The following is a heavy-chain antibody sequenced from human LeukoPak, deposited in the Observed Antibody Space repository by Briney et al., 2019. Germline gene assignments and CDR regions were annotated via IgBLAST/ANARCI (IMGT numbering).Heavy chain of an antibody. CDR1: GFIFDDYA. CDR2: ISGDGGRT. Sequence: GGSLRLSCAASGFIFDDYAMHWVRQAPGKGLEWVSLISGDGGRTYYTDSVKGRFTISRDNSKHSLYLQMNSLRTEDTALYYCTKNGGYSDAFDIWGQGTMVTVST. CDR3: TKNGGYSDAFDI. J-gene: IGHJ3*02. D-gene: IGHD3-10*01. V-gene: IGHV3-43*02.